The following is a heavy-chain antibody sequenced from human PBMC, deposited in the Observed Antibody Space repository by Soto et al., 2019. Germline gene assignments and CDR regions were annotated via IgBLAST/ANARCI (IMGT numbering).Heavy chain of an antibody. CDR1: GYTFTSYA. CDR2: INAGNGNT. Sequence: QVQLVQSGAEVKKPGASVKVSCKASGYTFTSYAMHWVRQAPGQRLEWMGWINAGNGNTEYSQKFQGRVTITRDTSASTAYMELSSLRSEDTAVYYCARVIGGWYYFDYWGQGTLVTVSS. CDR3: ARVIGGWYYFDY. D-gene: IGHD6-19*01. V-gene: IGHV1-3*01. J-gene: IGHJ4*02.